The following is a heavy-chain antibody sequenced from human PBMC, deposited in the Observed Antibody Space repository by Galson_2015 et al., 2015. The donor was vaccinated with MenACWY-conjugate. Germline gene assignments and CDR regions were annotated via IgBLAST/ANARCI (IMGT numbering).Heavy chain of an antibody. CDR3: ARVYSGSPDYGMDV. CDR1: GFTFSSSW. Sequence: SLRLSCAASGFTFSSSWMNWVRQAPGKGLDWVAVISYDGSNKYYADSVKGRFTISRDKNTLYLEMISLRGEDTAVYYCARVYSGSPDYGMDVWGQGTTVTVSS. CDR2: ISYDGSNK. V-gene: IGHV3-30*03. D-gene: IGHD1-26*01. J-gene: IGHJ6*02.